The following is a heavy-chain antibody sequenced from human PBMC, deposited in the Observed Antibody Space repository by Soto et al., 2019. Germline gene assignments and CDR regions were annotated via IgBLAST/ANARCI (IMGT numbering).Heavy chain of an antibody. CDR1: GGSINSNNYY. CDR3: GKVVVAATRHTDFDS. V-gene: IGHV4-39*01. Sequence: ESLSLTCTVSGGSINSNNYYWAWIRQPPGKGLAWIASIYYDGSTYYNTSLKSRVTISRDTSKNQFSLRLSSVTAADTAVYYCGKVVVAATRHTDFDSWGQGTLVTVSS. CDR2: IYYDGST. D-gene: IGHD2-15*01. J-gene: IGHJ4*02.